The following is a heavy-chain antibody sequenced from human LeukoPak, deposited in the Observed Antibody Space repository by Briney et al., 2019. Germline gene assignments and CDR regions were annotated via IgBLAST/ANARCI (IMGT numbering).Heavy chain of an antibody. D-gene: IGHD2-2*01. CDR3: AKTARGYCSSTSCPANFDY. CDR1: GFTFSSYG. J-gene: IGHJ4*02. Sequence: GGSLRLSCAASGFTFSSYGMHWVRQAPGKGLEWVAFIRYDGSNKYYADSVKGRFTISRDNSKNTLYLQMNSLRAEDTAVYYCAKTARGYCSSTSCPANFDYWGQGTLVTVSS. CDR2: IRYDGSNK. V-gene: IGHV3-30*02.